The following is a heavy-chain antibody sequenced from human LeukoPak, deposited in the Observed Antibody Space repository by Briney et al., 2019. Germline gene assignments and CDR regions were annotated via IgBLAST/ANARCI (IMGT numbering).Heavy chain of an antibody. CDR1: GFTFSSYA. V-gene: IGHV3-23*01. D-gene: IGHD3-10*01. CDR3: AKDGWFGESRRFDY. Sequence: GGSLILSCAASGFTFSSYAMSWVRQAPGKGLEWVSAISCSGGSTYYADSVKSWFTISRDNTKNTLYLQMNSVRAEDTAVYYCAKDGWFGESRRFDYWAQGTLVTVPS. J-gene: IGHJ4*02. CDR2: ISCSGGST.